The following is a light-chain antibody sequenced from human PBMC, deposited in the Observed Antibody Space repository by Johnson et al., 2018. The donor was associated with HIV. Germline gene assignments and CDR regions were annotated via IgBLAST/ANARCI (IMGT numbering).Light chain of an antibody. Sequence: QSVLTQPPSVSAAPGQKVTISCSGSSSNIGSHCVSWYQQVPGTAPRLVIYDTIKRHSGIPDRFSGSKSGTSATLGITGLRTGDEADYYCGTWDSSLSSYVFGAGTQVTDL. CDR3: GTWDSSLSSYV. V-gene: IGLV1-51*01. J-gene: IGLJ1*01. CDR1: SSNIGSHC. CDR2: DTI.